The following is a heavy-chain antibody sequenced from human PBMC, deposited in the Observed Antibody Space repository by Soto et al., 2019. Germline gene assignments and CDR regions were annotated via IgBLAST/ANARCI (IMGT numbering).Heavy chain of an antibody. CDR1: GFTFSRYD. CDR3: AKGYSSGWYPRRSYYYGMDV. J-gene: IGHJ6*02. V-gene: IGHV3-13*05. D-gene: IGHD6-19*01. Sequence: PGGSLRLSCAAFGFTFSRYDMQWVRQATGKGLEWVSAIGTAGDPYYPGSVKGRFTISRDNSKNTLYLQMNSLRAEDTAVYYCAKGYSSGWYPRRSYYYGMDVWGQGTTVTVSS. CDR2: IGTAGDP.